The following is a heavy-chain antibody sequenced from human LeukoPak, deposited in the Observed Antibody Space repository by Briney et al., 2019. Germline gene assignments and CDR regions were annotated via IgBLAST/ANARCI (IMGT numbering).Heavy chain of an antibody. CDR3: ARGGGRDGYNSFDY. CDR1: GGSISSSSYY. Sequence: SETLSLTCTVSGGSISSSSYYWDWIRQPPGKGLEWIGSIYYSGSTYYNPSLKSRVTISVDTSKNQFSLKLSPVTAADTAVYYCARGGGRDGYNSFDYWGQGTLVTVSS. CDR2: IYYSGST. J-gene: IGHJ4*02. V-gene: IGHV4-39*07. D-gene: IGHD5-24*01.